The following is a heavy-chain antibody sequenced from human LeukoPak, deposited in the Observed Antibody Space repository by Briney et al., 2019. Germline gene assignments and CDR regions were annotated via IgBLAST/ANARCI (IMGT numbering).Heavy chain of an antibody. Sequence: PSETLSLTCAVYGGSFSGYYWSWTRQAPGKGLEWVSVIYSGGNTYYADSVKGRFTISRDNSENTLYLQLNSLRAEDTAVYYCARGSLTSVYFPLWGQGTLVTVSS. J-gene: IGHJ1*01. CDR1: GGSFSGYY. D-gene: IGHD3-9*01. CDR2: IYSGGNT. V-gene: IGHV3-66*01. CDR3: ARGSLTSVYFPL.